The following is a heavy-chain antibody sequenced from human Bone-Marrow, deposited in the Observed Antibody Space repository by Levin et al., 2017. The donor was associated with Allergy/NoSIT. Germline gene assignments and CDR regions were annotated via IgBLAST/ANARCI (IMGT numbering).Heavy chain of an antibody. V-gene: IGHV3-53*01. CDR2: THTGHST. D-gene: IGHD3-22*01. Sequence: GESLKISCAFSGFSVMSNYMSWVRQAPGKGLEWVSVTHTGHSTYYADSVKGRFTISRDESTDTLYLQMNSLRAEDTALYYCAMYDTSYYIYWGQGTRVTVSS. J-gene: IGHJ4*02. CDR3: AMYDTSYYIY. CDR1: GFSVMSNY.